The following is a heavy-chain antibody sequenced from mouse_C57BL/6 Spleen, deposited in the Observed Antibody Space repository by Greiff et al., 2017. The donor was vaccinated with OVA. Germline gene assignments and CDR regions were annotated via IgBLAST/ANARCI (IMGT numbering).Heavy chain of an antibody. CDR1: GYSVTSGYY. V-gene: IGHV3-6*01. Sequence: DVQLQESGPGLVKPSQSLSLTCSVTGYSVTSGYYWNWIRQFPGNKLEWMGYISYDGSNNYNPSLKNRISITRDTSKNQFFLKLNSVTTEDTATYYCASLRNWYFDVWGTGTTVTVSS. J-gene: IGHJ1*03. CDR2: ISYDGSN. CDR3: ASLRNWYFDV.